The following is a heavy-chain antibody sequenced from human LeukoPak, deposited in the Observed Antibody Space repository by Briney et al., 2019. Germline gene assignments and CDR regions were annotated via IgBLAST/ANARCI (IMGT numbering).Heavy chain of an antibody. CDR3: SCIAAAGTDYYYYGMDV. D-gene: IGHD6-13*01. V-gene: IGHV3-49*03. Sequence: GGSLRLSCPASGFTFGDYAMSWFRQAPGKGLEWVGFIRSKAYGGTTEYAASVKGRFTISRDDSKSIAYLQMNSLKTEDTAVYYCSCIAAAGTDYYYYGMDVWGQGTTVTVSS. CDR1: GFTFGDYA. CDR2: IRSKAYGGTT. J-gene: IGHJ6*02.